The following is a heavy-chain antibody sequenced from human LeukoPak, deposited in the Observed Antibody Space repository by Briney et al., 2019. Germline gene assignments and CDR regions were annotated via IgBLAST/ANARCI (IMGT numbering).Heavy chain of an antibody. CDR1: GGSISSGGYY. V-gene: IGHV4-31*03. CDR2: IYYSGST. J-gene: IGHJ4*02. D-gene: IGHD5-18*01. Sequence: SQTLSLTCTVSGGSISSGGYYWSWIRQHPGKGLEWIGYIYYSGSTYYNPSLKSRVTISVDTSKNQFSLKLSSVTAADTAVYYCARDQGRGYGYGLRGVFDYWGQGTLVTVSS. CDR3: ARDQGRGYGYGLRGVFDY.